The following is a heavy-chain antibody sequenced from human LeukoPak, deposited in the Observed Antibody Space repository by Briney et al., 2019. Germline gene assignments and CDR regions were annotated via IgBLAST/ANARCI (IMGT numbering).Heavy chain of an antibody. Sequence: SGGSLRLSCTGSEFTFGDYAMSWVRQAPGKGLECIGFIRSKAFGGTTEYAASVKGRFTISRDDSTSIAYLQMNSLKTEDTAVYFCARAPYSNYVNLDYWGQGTLVTVSS. CDR3: ARAPYSNYVNLDY. D-gene: IGHD4-11*01. CDR2: IRSKAFGGTT. CDR1: EFTFGDYA. J-gene: IGHJ4*02. V-gene: IGHV3-49*04.